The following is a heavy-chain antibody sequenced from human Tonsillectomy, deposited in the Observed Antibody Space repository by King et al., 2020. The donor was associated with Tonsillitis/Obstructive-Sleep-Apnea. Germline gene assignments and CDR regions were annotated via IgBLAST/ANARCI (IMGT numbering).Heavy chain of an antibody. CDR2: IIPIFGTA. Sequence: VQLVESGAEVKKPGSSVKVSCTASGGTFSSYAISWVRQAPGQGLEWMGGIIPIFGTANYAQKFQGRVTITADESTSTAYMELSSLRSEDTAVYYCARDSHDYGDYYFDYWGQGTLVTVSS. CDR1: GGTFSSYA. CDR3: ARDSHDYGDYYFDY. V-gene: IGHV1-69*01. D-gene: IGHD4-17*01. J-gene: IGHJ4*02.